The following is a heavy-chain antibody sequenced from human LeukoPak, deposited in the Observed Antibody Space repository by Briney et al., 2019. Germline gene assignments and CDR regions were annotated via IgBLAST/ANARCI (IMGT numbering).Heavy chain of an antibody. CDR1: GSTFSSYV. Sequence: GGCLRPSCAASGSTFSSYVMSWVSQPPGKGLGWVSAISVSGGGTYYADSVKGRFTISRDNSKNTLFLQTTSLRAEDTAVYYCARRGAARTYYFDYWGQGTLVTVSS. V-gene: IGHV3-23*01. CDR2: ISVSGGGT. CDR3: ARRGAARTYYFDY. J-gene: IGHJ4*02. D-gene: IGHD6-6*01.